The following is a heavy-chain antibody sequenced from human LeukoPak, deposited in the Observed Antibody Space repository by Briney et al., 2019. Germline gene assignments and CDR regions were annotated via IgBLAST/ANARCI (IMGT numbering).Heavy chain of an antibody. J-gene: IGHJ4*02. CDR1: GFTFSTYW. CDR2: IRGDGSST. Sequence: GGSLRLSCAASGFTFSTYWMHWVRQAPGQGLVWVSVIRGDGSSTIYADSVKGRFTISRDNARNTLYLQVNSLRAEDTAVYYCARDSSGWGFDYWGQGSLVTVSS. V-gene: IGHV3-74*01. D-gene: IGHD6-25*01. CDR3: ARDSSGWGFDY.